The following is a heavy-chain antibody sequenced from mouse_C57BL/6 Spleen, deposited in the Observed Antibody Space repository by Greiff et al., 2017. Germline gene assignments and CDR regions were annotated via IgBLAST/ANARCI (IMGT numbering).Heavy chain of an antibody. CDR3: AREYYGSSPWYFDV. CDR2: IDPNSGGT. CDR1: GYTFTSYW. V-gene: IGHV1-72*01. Sequence: QVQLQQPGAELVKPGASVKLSCKASGYTFTSYWMHWVKQRPGRGLEWIGRIDPNSGGTKYTAKFKSKATLTVDKPSSTAYMQLSSLPSEDSAVYDCAREYYGSSPWYFDVWGTGTTVTVSA. D-gene: IGHD1-1*01. J-gene: IGHJ1*03.